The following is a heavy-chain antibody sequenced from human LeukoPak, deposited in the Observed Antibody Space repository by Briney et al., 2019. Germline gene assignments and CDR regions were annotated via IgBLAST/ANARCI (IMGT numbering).Heavy chain of an antibody. CDR3: AREGDSYGQLTFDY. CDR1: GGSFSGYY. Sequence: SETLSLTCAVYGGSFSGYYWSWIRQPPGKGLEWIGEINHSGSTNYNPSLKSRVTISVDTSKNQFSLKLSSVTAADTAVYYCAREGDSYGQLTFDYWGQGTLVTVSS. J-gene: IGHJ4*02. CDR2: INHSGST. V-gene: IGHV4-34*01. D-gene: IGHD5-18*01.